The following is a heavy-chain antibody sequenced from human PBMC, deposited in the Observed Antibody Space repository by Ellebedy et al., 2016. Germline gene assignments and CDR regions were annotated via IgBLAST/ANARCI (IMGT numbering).Heavy chain of an antibody. V-gene: IGHV3-23*01. CDR2: ILASGVGT. D-gene: IGHD2-21*01. Sequence: GGSLRLSCAASGFPFSSHAMSWVRQAPGRGPEWVSGILASGVGTYYADSVKGRFTISRDISKDTLYLQMNNLRAEDTAVYYCAKILWSGRLFDYWGQGTPVTVSS. CDR1: GFPFSSHA. J-gene: IGHJ4*02. CDR3: AKILWSGRLFDY.